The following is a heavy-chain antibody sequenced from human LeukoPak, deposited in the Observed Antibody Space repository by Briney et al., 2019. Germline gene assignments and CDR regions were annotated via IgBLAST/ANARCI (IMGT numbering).Heavy chain of an antibody. J-gene: IGHJ4*02. D-gene: IGHD6-19*01. CDR2: IFSDGSTK. V-gene: IGHV3-30-3*01. Sequence: PGGSLRLSCVASELTFSNYSMHWVRQAPGKGLEWVAVIFSDGSTKYYADSLKGRFTISRDNFKNTLYLQMNSLRTEDTAVYYCAVTPGIAVAGRDYWGQGTLVTVSS. CDR3: AVTPGIAVAGRDY. CDR1: ELTFSNYS.